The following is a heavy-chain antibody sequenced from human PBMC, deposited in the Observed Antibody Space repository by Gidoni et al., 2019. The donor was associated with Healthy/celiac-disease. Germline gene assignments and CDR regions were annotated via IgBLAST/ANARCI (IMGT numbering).Heavy chain of an antibody. CDR1: GGSISSSSYY. J-gene: IGHJ4*02. V-gene: IGHV4-39*01. Sequence: QLQLQESGPGLVKPSETLSLTCTVSGGSISSSSYYWGWIRQPPGKGLEWIGSIYYSGSTYYNPSLKSRVTISVDTSKNQFSLKLSSVTAADTAVYYCARSLPPGSSYFDYWGQGTLVTVSS. CDR2: IYYSGST. CDR3: ARSLPPGSSYFDY. D-gene: IGHD2-15*01.